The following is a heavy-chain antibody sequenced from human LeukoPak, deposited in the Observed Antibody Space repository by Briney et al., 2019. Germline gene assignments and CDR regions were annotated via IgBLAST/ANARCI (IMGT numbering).Heavy chain of an antibody. J-gene: IGHJ4*02. CDR1: GFTFSSYW. Sequence: RGSRRLSCAASGFTFSSYWMHWVRQAPGKGLVWVSRINTDGSTTNYADSVKGRFTISRDNAKNTLYLQMNSLRAEDTAVYYCARALSEAPDYWGQGTLVTVSS. CDR3: ARALSEAPDY. CDR2: INTDGSTT. V-gene: IGHV3-74*01.